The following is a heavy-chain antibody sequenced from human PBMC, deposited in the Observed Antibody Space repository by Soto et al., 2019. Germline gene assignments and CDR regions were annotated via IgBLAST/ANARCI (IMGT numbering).Heavy chain of an antibody. CDR3: ATQWIQLWNPDY. CDR1: GYTFTSYG. J-gene: IGHJ4*02. D-gene: IGHD5-18*01. V-gene: IGHV1-8*01. Sequence: ASGKVSCKGSGYTFTSYGINWVRQATGQGLEWMGWMNPNSGNTGYAQKFQGRVTMTRNTSISTAYMELSSLRSEDTAVYYCATQWIQLWNPDYWGQGTLVTVSS. CDR2: MNPNSGNT.